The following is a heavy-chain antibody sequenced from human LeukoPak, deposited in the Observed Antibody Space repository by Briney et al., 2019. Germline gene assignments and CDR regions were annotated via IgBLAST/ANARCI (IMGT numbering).Heavy chain of an antibody. CDR2: ISRSSGSSI. Sequence: GGTLRLSCAASGVTFSSYEMNWVRQAPGPGLEWVSYISRSSGSSIYYADSVKGRVTISRDNAKNSLYLQMNSLRAEDTAVYYCARDSSGWYYFDYWGQGILVTVSS. J-gene: IGHJ4*02. CDR1: GVTFSSYE. CDR3: ARDSSGWYYFDY. D-gene: IGHD6-19*01. V-gene: IGHV3-48*03.